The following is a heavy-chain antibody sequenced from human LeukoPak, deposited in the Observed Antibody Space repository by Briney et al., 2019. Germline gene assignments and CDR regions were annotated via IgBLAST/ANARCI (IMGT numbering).Heavy chain of an antibody. CDR3: ARFYGGNSHFDY. D-gene: IGHD4-23*01. CDR1: GGSISDYY. Sequence: SETLSLTCTVSGGSISDYYWSWIRQPPGKGLEWIRYIYYSGSTYYNPSLKSRVTISVDTSKNQFSLKLSSVTAADTAVYYCARFYGGNSHFDYWGQGTLVTVSS. CDR2: IYYSGST. J-gene: IGHJ4*02. V-gene: IGHV4-30-4*08.